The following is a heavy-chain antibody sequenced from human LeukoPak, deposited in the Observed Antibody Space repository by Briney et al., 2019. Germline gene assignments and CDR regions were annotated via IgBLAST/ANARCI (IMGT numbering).Heavy chain of an antibody. V-gene: IGHV4-34*01. CDR2: INHSGST. D-gene: IGHD1-7*01. CDR1: GGSISSYY. Sequence: SETLSLTCTVSGGSISSYYWSWIRQPPGKGLEWIGEINHSGSTNYNPSLKSRVTISVDTSKNQFSLKLSSVTAADMAVYYCARNPEELDWFDPWGQGTLVTVSS. J-gene: IGHJ5*02. CDR3: ARNPEELDWFDP.